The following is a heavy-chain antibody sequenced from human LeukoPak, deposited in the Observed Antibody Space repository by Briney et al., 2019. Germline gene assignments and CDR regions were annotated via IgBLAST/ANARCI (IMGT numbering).Heavy chain of an antibody. CDR3: ARAFLSSSSDFDY. Sequence: GGSLRLSCAASGFTFSSYGMHWVRQAPGKGLEWVAVISYDGSNKYYADSVKGRFTISRDNSKNTLYLQMNSLRAEDTAVYYCARAFLSSSSDFDYWGQGTLVTVSS. CDR1: GFTFSSYG. V-gene: IGHV3-30*03. CDR2: ISYDGSNK. D-gene: IGHD6-6*01. J-gene: IGHJ4*02.